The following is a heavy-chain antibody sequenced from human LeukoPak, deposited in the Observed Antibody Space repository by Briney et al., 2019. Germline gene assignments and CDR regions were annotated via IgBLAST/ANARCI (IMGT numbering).Heavy chain of an antibody. CDR1: GGSFSGYY. CDR2: INHSGST. CDR3: ARVGQPYYYYGMDV. D-gene: IGHD6-13*01. Sequence: PSETLSLTCAVYGGSFSGYYWSWIRQSPGKRLEWIGEINHSGSTNYNPSLKSRVTISVDTSKNQFSLKLSSVTAADSAVYYCARVGQPYYYYGMDVWGQGTTVTVSS. J-gene: IGHJ6*02. V-gene: IGHV4-34*01.